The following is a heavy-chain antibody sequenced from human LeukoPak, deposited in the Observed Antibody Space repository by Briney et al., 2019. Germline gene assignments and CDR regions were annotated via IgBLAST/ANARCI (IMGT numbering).Heavy chain of an antibody. J-gene: IGHJ4*02. Sequence: GGSLRLSCAASGFTFSSYWMSWVRQAPGKGLEWVANIKQDGSEKYYVDSVKGRFIMSRDNTKNSFYLQMSSLRVEDTAVYYCARGRDVDAWGQGTLVTVSS. V-gene: IGHV3-7*03. D-gene: IGHD2-21*01. CDR1: GFTFSSYW. CDR3: ARGRDVDA. CDR2: IKQDGSEK.